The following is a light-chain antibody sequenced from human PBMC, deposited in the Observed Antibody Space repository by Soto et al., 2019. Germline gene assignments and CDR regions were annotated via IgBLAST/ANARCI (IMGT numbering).Light chain of an antibody. J-gene: IGKJ1*01. Sequence: IQLTQTPSSLSASVGDRVTITCRASQGISSFLAWYQQKPGKAPKLLIYKASSLESGVPSRFSGSGSGTEFTLTISILQPDDFATYYCQHYNTYSWTFGQGTKVDIK. V-gene: IGKV1-5*03. CDR1: QGISSF. CDR3: QHYNTYSWT. CDR2: KAS.